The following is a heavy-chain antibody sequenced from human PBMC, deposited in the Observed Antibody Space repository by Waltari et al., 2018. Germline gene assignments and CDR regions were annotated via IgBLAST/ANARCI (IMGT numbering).Heavy chain of an antibody. V-gene: IGHV4-39*01. CDR2: IYYSGIT. CDR3: TRRPYSTGWVWFDP. J-gene: IGHJ5*02. CDR1: GDSITRSDSY. Sequence: QLLLQESGPGLVKPSETLSLTCSVSGDSITRSDSYWAWIRQSPGKKLEWIGTIYYSGITYYNPSVDSRVTMSVDTSQNQFSLRLSSVTAADTGVYYCTRRPYSTGWVWFDPWGQGTLVTVSS. D-gene: IGHD2-15*01.